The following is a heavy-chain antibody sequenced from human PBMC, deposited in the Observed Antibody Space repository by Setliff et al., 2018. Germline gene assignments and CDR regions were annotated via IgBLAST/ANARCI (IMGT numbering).Heavy chain of an antibody. V-gene: IGHV4-31*03. CDR3: VRDPLTTNRRRAFDI. Sequence: KPSETLSLTCTVSGGSISSGGYYWSWIRQHPGKGLEWIGYIYYSGSTYYNPSLKSRVTISVDTSKNQFSLKLSSVTAADTAVYYCVRDPLTTNRRRAFDIWGQGTMVT. CDR2: IYYSGST. CDR1: GGSISSGGYY. J-gene: IGHJ3*02. D-gene: IGHD4-17*01.